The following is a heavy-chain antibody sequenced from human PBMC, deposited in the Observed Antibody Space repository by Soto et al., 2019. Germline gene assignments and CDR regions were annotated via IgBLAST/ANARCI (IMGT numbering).Heavy chain of an antibody. V-gene: IGHV3-15*01. CDR1: GFTFNTAW. D-gene: IGHD2-15*01. CDR2: IKTKAEGVAT. J-gene: IGHJ4*02. Sequence: GGSLRLSCEASGFTFNTAWMTWVRQAPGKGLEWVALIKTKAEGVATDYAAPVKGRFTVSRDDSKNTVYLEVNSLKTEDTAVYYCTADKPGFGQGEFEYWGPGTNLTVYS. CDR3: TADKPGFGQGEFEY.